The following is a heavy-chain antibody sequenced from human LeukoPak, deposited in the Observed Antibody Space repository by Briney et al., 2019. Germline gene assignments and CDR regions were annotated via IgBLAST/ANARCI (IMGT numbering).Heavy chain of an antibody. V-gene: IGHV1-2*02. J-gene: IGHJ3*02. CDR1: GYTFTGYY. Sequence: ASVKVSCKASGYTFTGYYMHWVRQAPGQGLEWMGWINPNSGGTNYAQKFQGRVTMTRDTSISTAYMELSRLRSDDTAVYYCARVKTTVTEAFDIWGQGTMVTVSS. CDR2: INPNSGGT. CDR3: ARVKTTVTEAFDI. D-gene: IGHD4-11*01.